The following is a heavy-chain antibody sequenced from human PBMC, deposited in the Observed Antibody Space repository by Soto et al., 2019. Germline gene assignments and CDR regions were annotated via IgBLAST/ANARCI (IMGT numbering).Heavy chain of an antibody. V-gene: IGHV1-18*01. CDR2: ISAYNGNT. J-gene: IGHJ6*03. CDR3: ARTNYDFWSGYYYYYMDV. CDR1: GYTFTSYG. Sequence: QVQLVQSGAEVKKPGAPVKVSCKASGYTFTSYGIIWVRQAPGQGLEWMGWISAYNGNTNYAQKLQGRVTMTTDTSTSTAYMELRSLRSDDTAVYYCARTNYDFWSGYYYYYMDVWGKGTTVTVSS. D-gene: IGHD3-3*01.